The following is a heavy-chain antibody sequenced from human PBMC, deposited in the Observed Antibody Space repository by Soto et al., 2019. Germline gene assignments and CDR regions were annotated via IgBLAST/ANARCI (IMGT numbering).Heavy chain of an antibody. CDR1: GFTFSSYA. V-gene: IGHV3-30-3*01. CDR3: ARDQGIQVWSYFVY. CDR2: ISDDGSNK. D-gene: IGHD5-18*01. Sequence: GSLRLSCAASGFTFSSYAMHWVRQAPGKGLEWVALISDDGSNKYYADSVKGRFTISRDNSKNTLYLQMNSLRPEDTAVYSCARDQGIQVWSYFVYWGPGTLVTVSS. J-gene: IGHJ4*02.